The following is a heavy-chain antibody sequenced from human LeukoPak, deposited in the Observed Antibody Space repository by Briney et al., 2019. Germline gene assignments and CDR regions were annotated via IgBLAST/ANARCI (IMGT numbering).Heavy chain of an antibody. CDR1: GASMSSYY. J-gene: IGHJ4*02. CDR3: ARQSFAPFQVGPETPIES. D-gene: IGHD1-26*01. CDR2: IYASGNT. V-gene: IGHV4-4*07. Sequence: TTSETLSLTCSVSGASMSSYYWTWIRQPAGNGLGWIGRIYASGNTDYNPSLKSRVTMSVDTSKSQFSLKLSSVTAADTAVYYCARQSFAPFQVGPETPIESWGQGTLVTVSS.